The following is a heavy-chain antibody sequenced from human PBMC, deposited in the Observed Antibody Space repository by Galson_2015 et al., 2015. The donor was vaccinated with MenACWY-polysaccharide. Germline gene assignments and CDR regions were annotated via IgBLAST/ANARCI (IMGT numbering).Heavy chain of an antibody. J-gene: IGHJ4*02. CDR2: IRNKASGGTI. V-gene: IGHV3-49*03. D-gene: IGHD6-19*01. CDR3: ARGYNSPTY. Sequence: SLRLSCATSGFTFGDHSMSWFRQAPGKGLEWVGFIRNKASGGTIEYGASVKGRFTISRDDSKSIAYLQINSLKSEDTAVYFCARGYNSPTYWGQGTLVTVSS. CDR1: GFTFGDHS.